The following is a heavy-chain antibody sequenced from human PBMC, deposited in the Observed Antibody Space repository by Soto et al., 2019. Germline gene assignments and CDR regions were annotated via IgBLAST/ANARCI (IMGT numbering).Heavy chain of an antibody. Sequence: GASVKVSCKASGYTFASYGISWVRQAPGQGLEWMGWISAYNGNTNYAQKLQGRVTMTTDTSTSTAYMELRSLRSDDTAMYYCARGTTIPYYYYYMDVWGKGTTVTVSS. CDR1: GYTFASYG. V-gene: IGHV1-18*01. CDR3: ARGTTIPYYYYYMDV. D-gene: IGHD1-7*01. J-gene: IGHJ6*03. CDR2: ISAYNGNT.